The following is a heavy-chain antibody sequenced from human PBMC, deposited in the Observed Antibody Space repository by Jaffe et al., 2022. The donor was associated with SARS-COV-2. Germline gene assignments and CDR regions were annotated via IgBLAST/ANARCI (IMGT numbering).Heavy chain of an antibody. CDR2: INPYSRST. CDR3: ARGLLMVRGTYTGVPGF. CDR1: GYTFTTFY. V-gene: IGHV1-46*01. D-gene: IGHD3-10*01. Sequence: QVKLVQSGPEVKRPGTSVRISCETSGYTFTTFYVHWIRQAPGQGLEWMGFINPYSRSTTFAQKFQDRVTMTRDTSTSTVFMELSSLTSDDTAVYYCARGLLMVRGTYTGVPGFWGQGTLVTVTS. J-gene: IGHJ4*02.